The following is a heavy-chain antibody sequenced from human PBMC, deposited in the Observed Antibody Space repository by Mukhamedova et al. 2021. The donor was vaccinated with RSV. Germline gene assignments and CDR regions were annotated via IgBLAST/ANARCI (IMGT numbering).Heavy chain of an antibody. Sequence: STYAMHWVRQAPSKGLEWVAVISHDGATKYHAESVKGRLIISRDNSENTLYLQMHSLRVEDTAVYYCARPYDYWSGNFGAGWFDP. CDR3: ARPYDYWSGNFGAGWFDP. D-gene: IGHD3-3*01. CDR1: STYA. CDR2: ISHDGATK. J-gene: IGHJ5*02. V-gene: IGHV3-30-3*01.